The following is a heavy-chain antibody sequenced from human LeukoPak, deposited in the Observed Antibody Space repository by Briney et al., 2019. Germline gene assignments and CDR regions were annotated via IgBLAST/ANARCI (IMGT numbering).Heavy chain of an antibody. V-gene: IGHV4-61*01. Sequence: PSETLSLTCAVSGGSVSSGSYYWSWIRQPPGKGLEWIGYIYYSGSTDYNPSLKSRVTISVDTSKNQFSLKLSSVTAADTAVYYCARSTSGSYGYYFDYWGQGTLVTVSS. D-gene: IGHD1-26*01. J-gene: IGHJ4*02. CDR2: IYYSGST. CDR1: GGSVSSGSYY. CDR3: ARSTSGSYGYYFDY.